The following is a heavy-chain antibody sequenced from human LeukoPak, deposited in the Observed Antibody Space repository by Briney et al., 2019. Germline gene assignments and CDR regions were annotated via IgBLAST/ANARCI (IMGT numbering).Heavy chain of an antibody. D-gene: IGHD4-17*01. J-gene: IGHJ3*02. CDR2: IWFDGSNK. CDR1: GFTFSSYG. V-gene: IGHV3-33*01. CDR3: ARYYGDYGAFDI. Sequence: GRSLRLSCAASGFTFSSYGMHWVRQAPGKGLEWVALIWFDGSNKYYADSVKGRFTISRDNSKNTLYLHMNSLTAEDTAVYFCARYYGDYGAFDIWGQGTMVTVSS.